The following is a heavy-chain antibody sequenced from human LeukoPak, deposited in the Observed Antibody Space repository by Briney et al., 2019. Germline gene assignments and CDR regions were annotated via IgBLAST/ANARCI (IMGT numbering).Heavy chain of an antibody. V-gene: IGHV4-59*01. CDR2: IYYSGIT. CDR1: GASISSYY. J-gene: IGHJ5*02. D-gene: IGHD3-22*01. Sequence: PSETLSLTCSVSGASISSYYYNWIRQSPGKGLEWIGYIYYSGITNYNPSLKSRVTMSLDMSNNQFSLKLSSVTAADTAVYYCARVLLSSGYSTWGQGTLVTVSS. CDR3: ARVLLSSGYST.